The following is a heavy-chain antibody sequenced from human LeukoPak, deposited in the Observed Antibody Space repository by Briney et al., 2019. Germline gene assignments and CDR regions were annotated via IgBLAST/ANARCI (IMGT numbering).Heavy chain of an antibody. CDR1: GYTFTGYY. D-gene: IGHD6-13*01. V-gene: IGHV1-2*02. J-gene: IGHJ4*02. CDR3: ARDSDSSSWTHFDY. CDR2: INPHSGGT. Sequence: GASVKVSCKASGYTFTGYYMHWVRQAPGQGLEWMGWINPHSGGTNYAQKFQGGVTMTRDTSISTAYMELTRLTSDDTAVYHCARDSDSSSWTHFDYWGQGTLVTVSS.